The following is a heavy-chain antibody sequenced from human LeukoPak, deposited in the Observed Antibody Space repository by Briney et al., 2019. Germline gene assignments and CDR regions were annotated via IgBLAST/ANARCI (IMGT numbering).Heavy chain of an antibody. Sequence: PSQTLSLTCAISGDSVSSNSAAWNWIRQSPSRGLEWLRRTYYRSKWYNDYAVSVKSRITINPDTSKNQFSLQLNSVTPEDTAVYYCARDHCSSTSCYPVGDWFDPWGQGTLVTVSS. J-gene: IGHJ5*02. CDR3: ARDHCSSTSCYPVGDWFDP. CDR1: GDSVSSNSAA. V-gene: IGHV6-1*01. D-gene: IGHD2-2*01. CDR2: TYYRSKWYN.